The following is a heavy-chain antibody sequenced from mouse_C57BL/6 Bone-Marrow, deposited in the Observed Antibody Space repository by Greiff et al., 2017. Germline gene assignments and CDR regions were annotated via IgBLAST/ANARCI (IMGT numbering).Heavy chain of an antibody. V-gene: IGHV1-55*01. CDR3: AIYYYGSSPAWFAY. Sequence: VQLQESGAELVKPGASVKMSCKASGYTFTSYWITWVKQRPGQGLEWIGDIYPGSGSTNYNEKFKSKATLTVDTSSSTAYMQLSSLTSEDSAVYYCAIYYYGSSPAWFAYWGQGTLVTVSA. D-gene: IGHD1-1*01. CDR2: IYPGSGST. J-gene: IGHJ3*01. CDR1: GYTFTSYW.